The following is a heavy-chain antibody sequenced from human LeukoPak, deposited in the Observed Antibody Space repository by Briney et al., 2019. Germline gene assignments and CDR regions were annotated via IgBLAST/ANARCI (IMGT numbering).Heavy chain of an antibody. V-gene: IGHV4-4*07. J-gene: IGHJ6*03. CDR3: ARDLLRSYFHPSYYMDV. Sequence: PSEALSLTCTVSGGSISSYYWSWIRQPAGKGLEWIGRIYTSGSTNYNPSLKSRVTMSVDTSKNQFSLKLSSVTAADTAVYYCARDLLRSYFHPSYYMDVWGKGTTVTVSS. D-gene: IGHD1-26*01. CDR2: IYTSGST. CDR1: GGSISSYY.